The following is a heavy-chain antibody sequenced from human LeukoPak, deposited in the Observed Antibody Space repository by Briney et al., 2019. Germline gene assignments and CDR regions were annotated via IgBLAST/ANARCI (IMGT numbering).Heavy chain of an antibody. J-gene: IGHJ4*02. CDR1: GGSLSSFH. CDR3: ARHLDYFGSGTYEY. D-gene: IGHD3-10*01. CDR2: IYYSGST. Sequence: PSETLSLTCTVSGGSLSSFHWSWIRQPPGKGPEWIGYIYYSGSTNYNPSLESRVTISVDTSKNQFSLRLSSVTAADTAVYYCARHLDYFGSGTYEYWGQGTLVTVSS. V-gene: IGHV4-59*08.